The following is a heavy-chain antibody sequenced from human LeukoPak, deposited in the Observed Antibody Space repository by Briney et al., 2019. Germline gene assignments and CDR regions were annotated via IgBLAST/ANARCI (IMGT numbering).Heavy chain of an antibody. D-gene: IGHD2-21*02. Sequence: SVKVSCKASGGTFSSYAISWVRQAPGQGLEWMGRIIPIFGTANYAQKFQGRVTITTDESTSTAYMGLSSLRSEDTAVYYCAREARDIVAYCGGDCDPPFYYFDYWGQGTLVTVSS. V-gene: IGHV1-69*05. J-gene: IGHJ4*02. CDR1: GGTFSSYA. CDR3: AREARDIVAYCGGDCDPPFYYFDY. CDR2: IIPIFGTA.